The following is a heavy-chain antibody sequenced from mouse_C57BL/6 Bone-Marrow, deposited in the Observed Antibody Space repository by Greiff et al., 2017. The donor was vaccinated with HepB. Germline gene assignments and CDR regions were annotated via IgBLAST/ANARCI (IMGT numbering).Heavy chain of an antibody. CDR3: VRHGSSGRYFDV. V-gene: IGHV10-1*01. CDR2: IRSKSNNYAT. Sequence: EVQRVESGGGLVQPKGSLKLSCAASGFSFNTYAMNWVRQAPGKGLEWVARIRSKSNNYATYYADSEKDRFTISRDDSESMLYLQMNKLKTEDTAMYYCVRHGSSGRYFDVWGTGTTVTVSS. D-gene: IGHD3-1*01. CDR1: GFSFNTYA. J-gene: IGHJ1*03.